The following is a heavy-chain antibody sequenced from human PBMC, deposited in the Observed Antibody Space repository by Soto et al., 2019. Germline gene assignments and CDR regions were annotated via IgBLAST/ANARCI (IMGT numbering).Heavy chain of an antibody. V-gene: IGHV4-30-2*01. D-gene: IGHD2-21*01. J-gene: IGHJ4*02. CDR3: ASPNPQRGSGFLFDY. Sequence: TLSLTCAVSGGSISRGGYSWSWIRQPPGKGLEWIGYIYHSGSTYYNPSLKSRVTISVDRSKNQFSLKLSSVTAADTAVYYCASPNPQRGSGFLFDYWGQGTLVTVSS. CDR1: GGSISRGGYS. CDR2: IYHSGST.